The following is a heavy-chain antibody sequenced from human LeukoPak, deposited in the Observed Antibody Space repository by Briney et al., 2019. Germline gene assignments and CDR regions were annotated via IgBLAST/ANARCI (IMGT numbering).Heavy chain of an antibody. Sequence: ASVKVSCKASGYTFTSYYMHWVRQAPGQGLEWMGIINPSGGGTSYAQKFQGRVTMTRDTSTSTVYMELSSLRSEDTAVYYCATSLWFGELYDAFDIWGQGTMVTVSS. J-gene: IGHJ3*02. CDR1: GYTFTSYY. CDR3: ATSLWFGELYDAFDI. D-gene: IGHD3-10*01. CDR2: INPSGGGT. V-gene: IGHV1-46*01.